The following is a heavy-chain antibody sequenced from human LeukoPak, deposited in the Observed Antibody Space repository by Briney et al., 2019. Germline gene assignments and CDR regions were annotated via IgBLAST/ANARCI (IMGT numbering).Heavy chain of an antibody. Sequence: ALVKVSFKASGGTFSSYAISWVRQAPGQGLEWMGGIIPIFGTANYAQKFQGRVTITADESTSTAYMELSSLRSEDTAVYYCARDQPRHYDILTGYYVDWGQGTLVTVSS. V-gene: IGHV1-69*01. CDR2: IIPIFGTA. CDR1: GGTFSSYA. CDR3: ARDQPRHYDILTGYYVD. D-gene: IGHD3-9*01. J-gene: IGHJ4*02.